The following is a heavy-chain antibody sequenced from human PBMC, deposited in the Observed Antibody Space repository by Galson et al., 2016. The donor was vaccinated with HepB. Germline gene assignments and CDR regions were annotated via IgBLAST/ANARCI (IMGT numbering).Heavy chain of an antibody. CDR3: ARLFGGYIDY. CDR1: GFTLSNYA. D-gene: IGHD2-15*01. V-gene: IGHV3-23*01. Sequence: SLRLSCAASGFTLSNYAMSWVRQASGKGLEWVSDISGSGITTYYADSVKGRFTISRDNSKKTVYLQMSSLRAEDTAVYYCARLFGGYIDYWGQGTLVTVSS. CDR2: ISGSGITT. J-gene: IGHJ4*02.